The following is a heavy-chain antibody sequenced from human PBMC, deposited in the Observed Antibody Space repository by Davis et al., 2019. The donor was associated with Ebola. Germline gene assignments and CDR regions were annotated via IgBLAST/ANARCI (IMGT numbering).Heavy chain of an antibody. Sequence: ASVKVSCKASVYTFTNYGITWVRQAPGQGLEWVGWINPHNGNTNYAQNVQGRVIMTSDTATTTAYMEVGSLRSDDTAIYFCARDAPFRNNYYDEGWFDPWGQGTLVTVSS. CDR3: ARDAPFRNNYYDEGWFDP. D-gene: IGHD3-22*01. J-gene: IGHJ5*02. CDR1: VYTFTNYG. V-gene: IGHV1-18*04. CDR2: INPHNGNT.